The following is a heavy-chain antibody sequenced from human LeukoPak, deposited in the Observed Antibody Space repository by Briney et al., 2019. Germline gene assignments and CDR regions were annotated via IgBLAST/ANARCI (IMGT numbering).Heavy chain of an antibody. Sequence: PGGSLRLSCAASGFSFDTYTMNWVRQAPGKGLEWASYITSSSHDINYADSVKGRFTISRDNARNALYMQMTSLRAEDTAVYYCARVLWFGIGYYYMDVWGKGTTVTVSS. J-gene: IGHJ6*03. D-gene: IGHD3-10*01. CDR2: ITSSSHDI. CDR3: ARVLWFGIGYYYMDV. CDR1: GFSFDTYT. V-gene: IGHV3-48*01.